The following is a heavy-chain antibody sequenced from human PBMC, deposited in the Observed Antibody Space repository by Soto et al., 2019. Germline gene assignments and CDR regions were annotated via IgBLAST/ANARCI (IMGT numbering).Heavy chain of an antibody. J-gene: IGHJ6*03. Sequence: EVQLVESGGGLVQPGGSLRLSCAASGFTFSSYAMHWVRQAPGKGLEYVSAISSNGGSTYYANSVKGRFTISRDNSKNMLYLQMGSLRAEDMAVYYCARVGGSGSYYYYYMDVWGIGTTVTVSS. V-gene: IGHV3-64*01. CDR3: ARVGGSGSYYYYYMDV. D-gene: IGHD3-10*01. CDR2: ISSNGGST. CDR1: GFTFSSYA.